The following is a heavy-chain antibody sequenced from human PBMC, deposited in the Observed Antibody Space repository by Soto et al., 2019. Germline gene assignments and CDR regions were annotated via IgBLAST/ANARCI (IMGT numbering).Heavy chain of an antibody. V-gene: IGHV3-23*01. CDR1: GFTFSSYA. CDR2: ISGSGGST. D-gene: IGHD6-19*01. J-gene: IGHJ1*01. Sequence: PGGSLRLSCAASGFTFSSYAMSWVRQAPGKGLEWVSAISGSGGSTYYAESVKGRFTISRDNSKNTLYLQMNSLRAEDTAVYYCAKLSVAGTRIDFQHWGQGTLVTVSS. CDR3: AKLSVAGTRIDFQH.